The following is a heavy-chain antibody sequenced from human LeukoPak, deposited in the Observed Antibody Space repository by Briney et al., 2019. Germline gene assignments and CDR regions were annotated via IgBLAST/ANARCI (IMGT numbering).Heavy chain of an antibody. CDR1: GFTVSSNY. J-gene: IGHJ6*03. CDR2: IYSGGST. Sequence: GGSLRLSCAASGFTVSSNYMSWVRQAPGKGLEWVSVIYSGGSTYYADSVKGRFTISRDNSKNTLYLQMNSLRAEDTAVYYCARDGEFITMVRGVPYYYYYMDVWGKGTTVTVSS. CDR3: ARDGEFITMVRGVPYYYYYMDV. V-gene: IGHV3-53*01. D-gene: IGHD3-10*01.